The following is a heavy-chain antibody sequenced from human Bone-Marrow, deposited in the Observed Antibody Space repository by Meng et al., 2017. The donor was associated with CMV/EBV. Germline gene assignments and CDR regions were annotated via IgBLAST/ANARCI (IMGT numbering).Heavy chain of an antibody. J-gene: IGHJ4*02. Sequence: GESLKISCAASGFTFSSYVMHWVRQAPGKGLEWVAFIRYDGSNKYYADSVKVRFTISRDNYKNTLYLQMNSLRAEDTAVYYCAKDRPFDYWGQGTLVTVSS. D-gene: IGHD6-6*01. CDR1: GFTFSSYV. CDR3: AKDRPFDY. V-gene: IGHV3-30*02. CDR2: IRYDGSNK.